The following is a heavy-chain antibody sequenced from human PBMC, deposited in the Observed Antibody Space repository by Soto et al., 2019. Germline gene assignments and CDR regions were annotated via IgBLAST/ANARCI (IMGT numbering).Heavy chain of an antibody. J-gene: IGHJ4*02. V-gene: IGHV3-33*01. D-gene: IGHD4-17*01. CDR3: ARGNYGDYRPGYMDV. CDR1: GFTFSSYG. Sequence: GGSLRLSCAASGFTFSSYGMHWVRQAPGKGLEWVAVIWYDGSNKYYADSVKGRFTISRDNSKNTLYLQMNSLRAEDTAVYYCARGNYGDYRPGYMDVWGQGTLVTVSS. CDR2: IWYDGSNK.